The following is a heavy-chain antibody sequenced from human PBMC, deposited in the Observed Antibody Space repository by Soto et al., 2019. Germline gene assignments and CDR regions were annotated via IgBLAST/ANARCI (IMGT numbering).Heavy chain of an antibody. CDR1: GYTFTSYG. CDR2: ISAYNGNT. V-gene: IGHV1-18*04. J-gene: IGHJ5*02. Sequence: ASVKVSCKASGYTFTSYGISWVRQAPGQGLEWMGWISAYNGNTNYAQKLQGRVTMTTDTSTSTAYMELRSLRSDDTAVYYCAREVVYGSGSYYTLGWFDPWGQGTLVTVSS. D-gene: IGHD3-10*01. CDR3: AREVVYGSGSYYTLGWFDP.